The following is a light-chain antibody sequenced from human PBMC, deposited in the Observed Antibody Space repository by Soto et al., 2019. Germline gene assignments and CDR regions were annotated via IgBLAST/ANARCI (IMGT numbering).Light chain of an antibody. CDR3: AAWDDSLSGPVV. J-gene: IGLJ2*01. Sequence: QSVLTQPPSASGTPGQRVTISCSGSSSNIGSNYVYWYQHLPGTAPKLLISGNNQRPSGVPDRFFGSKSGTSASLAISGLRSDDEADYYFAAWDDSLSGPVVFGGGTKRTVL. CDR1: SSNIGSNY. CDR2: GNN. V-gene: IGLV1-47*01.